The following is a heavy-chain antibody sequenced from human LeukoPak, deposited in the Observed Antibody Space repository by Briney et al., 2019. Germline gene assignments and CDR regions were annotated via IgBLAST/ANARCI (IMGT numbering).Heavy chain of an antibody. CDR3: ASNYYDSSGYYILPSD. CDR2: IYYSGST. J-gene: IGHJ4*02. D-gene: IGHD3-22*01. Sequence: SQTLSLTCTVSGGSISSGGYYWSWIRQHPGKGLEWIGYIYYSGSTYYNPSLKSRVTISVDTSKNQFSLKLSSVTAADTAVYYCASNYYDSSGYYILPSDWGQGTLVTVSS. V-gene: IGHV4-31*03. CDR1: GGSISSGGYY.